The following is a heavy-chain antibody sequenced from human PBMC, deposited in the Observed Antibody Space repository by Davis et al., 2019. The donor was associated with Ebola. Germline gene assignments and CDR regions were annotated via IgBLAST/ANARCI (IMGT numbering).Heavy chain of an antibody. Sequence: ASVKVSCKASGYTFTSYDINWVRQATGQGLEWMGWINPNSGGTNYAQKFQGRVTMTRDTSISTAYMELSRLRSDDTAVYYCAREKWPVPPQQRAEMDYWGQGTLVTVSS. CDR2: INPNSGGT. V-gene: IGHV1-2*02. D-gene: IGHD5-24*01. CDR1: GYTFTSYD. J-gene: IGHJ4*02. CDR3: AREKWPVPPQQRAEMDY.